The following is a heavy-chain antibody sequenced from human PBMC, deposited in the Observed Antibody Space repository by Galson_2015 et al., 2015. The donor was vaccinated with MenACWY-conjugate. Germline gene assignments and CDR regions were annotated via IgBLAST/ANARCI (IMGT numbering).Heavy chain of an antibody. CDR2: IRYDGSDK. CDR1: KFIFSIYG. CDR3: VKDPQGSSSS. J-gene: IGHJ5*02. D-gene: IGHD6-6*01. V-gene: IGHV3-30*02. Sequence: SLRLSCAASKFIFSIYGFHWVRQAPGKGLEWVAFIRYDGSDKYYGDSVKGRFTISKDNSKNTLYLQMNSLRDEDTAVYYCVKDPQGSSSSWGQGPLVTVSS.